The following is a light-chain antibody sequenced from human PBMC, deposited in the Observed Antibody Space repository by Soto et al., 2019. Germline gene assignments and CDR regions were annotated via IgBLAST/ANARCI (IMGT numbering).Light chain of an antibody. CDR1: QRISTY. V-gene: IGKV1-12*01. Sequence: DSHMAQAPSSMSASVVARAAIGLRAGQRISTYLAWYQQEPGEAPRLLFSAASSLGSGVPSRLSGSGSGSDFTLTISSLQPEDVATYYCQQANSFPFTFGGGTKVDNK. J-gene: IGKJ4*01. CDR2: AAS. CDR3: QQANSFPFT.